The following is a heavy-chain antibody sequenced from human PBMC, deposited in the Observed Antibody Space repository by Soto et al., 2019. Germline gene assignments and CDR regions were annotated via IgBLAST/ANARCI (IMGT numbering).Heavy chain of an antibody. Sequence: QVQLVESGGGVVQPGRSLRLSCAASGFTFSSYAMHWVRQAPGNGLEWGAVISYDGSNKYYADSVKGRFTISRDNSKNTLYLQMNSLRTEDTAVYYCARPLWRDDYNWGYFDLWGRGTLVTVSS. CDR3: ARPLWRDDYNWGYFDL. CDR1: GFTFSSYA. CDR2: ISYDGSNK. V-gene: IGHV3-30-3*01. J-gene: IGHJ2*01. D-gene: IGHD4-4*01.